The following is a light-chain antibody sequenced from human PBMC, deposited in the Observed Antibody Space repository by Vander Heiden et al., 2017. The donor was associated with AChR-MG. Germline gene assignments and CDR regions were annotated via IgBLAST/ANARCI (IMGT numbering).Light chain of an antibody. CDR2: EGS. Sequence: SALTQPASVSGSPGQSSTISCTGTGSDVGSYSIVSWYRQRAGKALKLMIYEGSRRPAGATNRFSGSESGNTATLTISGPPAEDEADYYGCANASSSTLVFGGGTKPTVL. J-gene: IGLJ3*02. V-gene: IGLV2-23*01. CDR3: CANASSSTLV. CDR1: GSDVGSYSI.